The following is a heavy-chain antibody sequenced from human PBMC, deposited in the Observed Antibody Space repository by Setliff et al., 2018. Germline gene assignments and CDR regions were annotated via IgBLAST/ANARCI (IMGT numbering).Heavy chain of an antibody. Sequence: ASVKVSCKSSGYSFSTYAMSWIRQAPGQGLEWMGWIDTNTGNPSYAQGFTGRFVFSLDTSVSTAYLQISSLKPEDTAMYYCARASRFATIVWKGDYYMDVWGKGTTVTVSS. J-gene: IGHJ6*03. CDR1: GYSFSTYA. CDR2: IDTNTGNP. CDR3: ARASRFATIVWKGDYYMDV. D-gene: IGHD3-16*02. V-gene: IGHV7-4-1*02.